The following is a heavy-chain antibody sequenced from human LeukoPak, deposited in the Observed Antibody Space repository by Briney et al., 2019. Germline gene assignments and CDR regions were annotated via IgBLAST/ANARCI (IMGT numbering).Heavy chain of an antibody. J-gene: IGHJ3*02. Sequence: SETLSLTCTVCGGSISSYYWSWIRQPPGKGLEWIGYIYYSGSTNYNPSLKSRVTISVDTSKNQFSLKLSSVTAADTAVYYCARAGCSGGSCYGSRGAFDIWGQGTMVTVSS. CDR2: IYYSGST. CDR1: GGSISSYY. V-gene: IGHV4-59*01. D-gene: IGHD2-15*01. CDR3: ARAGCSGGSCYGSRGAFDI.